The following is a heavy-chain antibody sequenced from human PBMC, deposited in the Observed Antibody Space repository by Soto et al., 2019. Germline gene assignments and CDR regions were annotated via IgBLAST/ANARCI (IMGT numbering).Heavy chain of an antibody. CDR1: GGSISSYY. CDR3: ASTVLRYFDWSRAGGAFDI. Sequence: SETLSLTCTVSGGSISSYYWSWIRQPPGKGLEWIGYIYYSGSTNYNPSLKSRVTISVDTSKNQFSLKLSSVTAADTAVYYCASTVLRYFDWSRAGGAFDIWGQGTMVTVSS. D-gene: IGHD3-9*01. V-gene: IGHV4-59*01. J-gene: IGHJ3*02. CDR2: IYYSGST.